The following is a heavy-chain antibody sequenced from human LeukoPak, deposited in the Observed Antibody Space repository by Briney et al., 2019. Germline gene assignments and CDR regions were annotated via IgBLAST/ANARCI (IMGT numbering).Heavy chain of an antibody. CDR2: INPSGGST. CDR3: ATYCGGDCYSY. Sequence: GASVKVSCKASGYTFTSYYMHWVRQAPGQGLEWMGIINPSGGSTSYAQKFQGRVTMTRDTSTSTVYMELSSLRSEDTAVYYCATYCGGDCYSYWGQGTLVTVSS. J-gene: IGHJ4*02. CDR1: GYTFTSYY. D-gene: IGHD2-21*02. V-gene: IGHV1-46*01.